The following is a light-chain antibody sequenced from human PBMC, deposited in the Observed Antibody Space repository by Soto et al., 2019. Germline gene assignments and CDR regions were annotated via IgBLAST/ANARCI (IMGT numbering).Light chain of an antibody. Sequence: ETVLTQSPGTLSLSPGERATLSCRASQSVSSSDLAWYQQKPGQAPRLLIYGTSTRATGIPDRFSGSGSGTDFTLTISRLEPEDFAVYYCQQYGSSLWTVGQGTKVEIK. CDR3: QQYGSSLWT. J-gene: IGKJ1*01. V-gene: IGKV3-20*01. CDR2: GTS. CDR1: QSVSSSD.